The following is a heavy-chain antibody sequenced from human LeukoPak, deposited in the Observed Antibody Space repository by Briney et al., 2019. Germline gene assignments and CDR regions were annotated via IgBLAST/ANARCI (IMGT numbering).Heavy chain of an antibody. CDR2: IYYSGST. V-gene: IGHV4-30-4*08. Sequence: SQTLSLTCTVSGGSISSGVYYWSWIRQPPGKGLEWIGYIYYSGSTYYNPSLKSRVTISVDTSKNQFSLKLSSVTAADTAVYYCARVTGGSGSYYNFDYWGQGTLVTVSS. D-gene: IGHD3-10*01. CDR3: ARVTGGSGSYYNFDY. J-gene: IGHJ4*02. CDR1: GGSISSGVYY.